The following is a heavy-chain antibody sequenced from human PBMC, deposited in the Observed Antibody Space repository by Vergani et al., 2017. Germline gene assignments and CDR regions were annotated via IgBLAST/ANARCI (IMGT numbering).Heavy chain of an antibody. V-gene: IGHV3-48*01. J-gene: IGHJ4*02. Sequence: VQLVESGGGLVQRGGSLRLSCAASGFTFSSYSMNWVRQAPGKGLEWVSYISSSSSPIYYADSVQGRFTISRDNAKNSLYLQMNSLRAEDTAVYYCVKDHMGASFVGTNHNDYWGQGTLVTVSS. D-gene: IGHD1-26*01. CDR1: GFTFSSYS. CDR3: VKDHMGASFVGTNHNDY. CDR2: ISSSSSPI.